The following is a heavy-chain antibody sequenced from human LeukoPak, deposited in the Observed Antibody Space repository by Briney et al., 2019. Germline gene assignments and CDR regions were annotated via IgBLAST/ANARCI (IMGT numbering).Heavy chain of an antibody. Sequence: GRSLRLSCAASGFTFSSYAMHWARQAPGKGLEWVAVISYDGSNKYYADSVKGRFTISRDNSKNTLYLQMNSLRAEDTAVYYCARGSSDIVVVPAAMIEYFDYWGQGTLVTVSS. CDR2: ISYDGSNK. J-gene: IGHJ4*02. CDR3: ARGSSDIVVVPAAMIEYFDY. D-gene: IGHD2-2*01. V-gene: IGHV3-30-3*01. CDR1: GFTFSSYA.